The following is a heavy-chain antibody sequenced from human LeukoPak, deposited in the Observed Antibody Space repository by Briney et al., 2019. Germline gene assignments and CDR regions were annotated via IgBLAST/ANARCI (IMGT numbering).Heavy chain of an antibody. CDR3: AREAMAPDYYYGMDV. V-gene: IGHV3-66*01. CDR1: GFTVSSNY. D-gene: IGHD2-8*01. J-gene: IGHJ6*02. Sequence: GGSLRLSCAASGFTVSSNYMSWVRQAPGKGLEWVSVIYSGGSTYYADSVKGRFTISRDNSKNTLYLQMNSLRAEDTAVYYCAREAMAPDYYYGMDVWGQGTTVTVSS. CDR2: IYSGGST.